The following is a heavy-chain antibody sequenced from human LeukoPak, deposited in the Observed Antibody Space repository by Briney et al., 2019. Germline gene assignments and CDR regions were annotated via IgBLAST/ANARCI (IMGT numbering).Heavy chain of an antibody. CDR2: ITPSGGST. CDR3: ARGVAGAGTRALGGSHYFDN. D-gene: IGHD6-19*01. V-gene: IGHV1-46*01. CDR1: GYTFTSYY. Sequence: ASVKVSCKASGYTFTSYYMHWVRQAPGQGLEWMGIITPSGGSTSYAQKFQGRVTMTSDTSTSTVYMELSSLRSEDTAVYYCARGVAGAGTRALGGSHYFDNWGQGTLVTVSS. J-gene: IGHJ4*02.